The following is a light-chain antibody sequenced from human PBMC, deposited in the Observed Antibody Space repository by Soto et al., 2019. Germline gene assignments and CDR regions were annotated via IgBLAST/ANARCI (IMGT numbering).Light chain of an antibody. J-gene: IGLJ2*01. CDR1: GSNIGINT. V-gene: IGLV1-44*01. CDR2: SNS. CDR3: ASWDDSVNGPV. Sequence: QAVVTQPPSASGTPGQRVTISCSGSGSNIGINTVNWYQQLPGTAPKLLIYSNSLRPSGVPDRFSGSKSGTSASLAISGLQSEDEADYHCASWDDSVNGPVFGGGTKLTVL.